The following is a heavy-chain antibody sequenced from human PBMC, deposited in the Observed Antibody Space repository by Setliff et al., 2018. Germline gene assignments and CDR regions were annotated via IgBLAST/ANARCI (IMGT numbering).Heavy chain of an antibody. V-gene: IGHV4-59*11. CDR1: GGSISSHY. J-gene: IGHJ4*02. D-gene: IGHD5-12*01. Sequence: SEALSLTCTVSGGSISSHYWSWIRQPPGKGLEWIGYISYTGRTNFTPSFKSRVTMSVDTSKSQFSLKLSSVTAADTAVYYCAAVVATSLNYVDNWGQGTLVTVSS. CDR2: ISYTGRT. CDR3: AAVVATSLNYVDN.